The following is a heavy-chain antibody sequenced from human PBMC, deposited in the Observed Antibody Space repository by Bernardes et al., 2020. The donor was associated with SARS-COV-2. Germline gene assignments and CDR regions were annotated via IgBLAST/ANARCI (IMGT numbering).Heavy chain of an antibody. Sequence: SVKVSCKASGGTFSSYAISWVRQAPGQGLEWMGRIIPIFGTANYAQKFQGRVTITADESTSTAYMELSSLRSEDTAVYYCASIAAAGTYYYYYGMDVWGQGTTVTVSS. CDR1: GGTFSSYA. J-gene: IGHJ6*02. CDR2: IIPIFGTA. D-gene: IGHD6-13*01. CDR3: ASIAAAGTYYYYYGMDV. V-gene: IGHV1-69*13.